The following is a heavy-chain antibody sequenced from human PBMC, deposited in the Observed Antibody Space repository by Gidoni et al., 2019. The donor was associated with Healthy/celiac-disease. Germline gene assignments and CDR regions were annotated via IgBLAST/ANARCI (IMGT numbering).Heavy chain of an antibody. CDR1: GFPFSSHA. CDR3: AKDLRGPSLGTGAFEY. V-gene: IGHV3-23*01. CDR2: ISGSGGST. Sequence: EVQLLESGGGLVQPGGSLRLSCAASGFPFSSHAMSWVRQAPGKGLEWVSAISGSGGSTYYADSVKGRFTISRDNSKNTLYLQMNSLRAEDTAVYYCAKDLRGPSLGTGAFEYWGQGTLVTVSS. J-gene: IGHJ4*02. D-gene: IGHD1-1*01.